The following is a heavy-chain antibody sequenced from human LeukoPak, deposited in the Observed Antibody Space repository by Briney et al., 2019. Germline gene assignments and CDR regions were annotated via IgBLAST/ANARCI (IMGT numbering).Heavy chain of an antibody. CDR3: ARDGGYDILTGYPSDY. D-gene: IGHD3-9*01. CDR1: GFTFSSYW. CDR2: INSDGSST. V-gene: IGHV3-74*01. J-gene: IGHJ4*03. Sequence: GGSLRLSCAASGFTFSSYWMHWVRQAPGKGLVWVSRINSDGSSTSYADSVKGRFTISRDNAKNTLYLQMNSLRAEDTAVYYCARDGGYDILTGYPSDYWGQGTTVTVSS.